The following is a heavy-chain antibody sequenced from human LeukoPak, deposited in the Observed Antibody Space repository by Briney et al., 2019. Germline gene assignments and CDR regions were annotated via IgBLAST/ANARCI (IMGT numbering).Heavy chain of an antibody. CDR2: IYTSGST. J-gene: IGHJ6*03. CDR3: ARDASGWEPTTSYLYYYYCYVDV. D-gene: IGHD1-26*01. Sequence: SETLSLTCTVSGGSISSGSYYWSWIRQPAGKGLEWIGRIYTSGSTNYNPSLKSRVTISVDTSKNQFSLKLSSVTAADTAVYYCARDASGWEPTTSYLYYYYCYVDVWGKGTTVTVSS. V-gene: IGHV4-61*02. CDR1: GGSISSGSYY.